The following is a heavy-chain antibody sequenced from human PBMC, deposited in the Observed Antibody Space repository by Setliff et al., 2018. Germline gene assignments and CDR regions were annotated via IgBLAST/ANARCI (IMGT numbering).Heavy chain of an antibody. J-gene: IGHJ4*02. V-gene: IGHV4-34*01. Sequence: SETLSLTCGVFGESFSGFHWSWIRQPPGKGLEWIGEINHSGNTNYNPSLKSRVTISLDTSENEFSLKLSPVTAADTAVYYCARLPNYVWGSPVDYWGQGTLVTVSS. CDR1: GESFSGFH. CDR2: INHSGNT. CDR3: ARLPNYVWGSPVDY. D-gene: IGHD3-16*01.